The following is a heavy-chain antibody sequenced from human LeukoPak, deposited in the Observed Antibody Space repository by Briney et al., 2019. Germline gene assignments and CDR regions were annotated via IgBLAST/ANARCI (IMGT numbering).Heavy chain of an antibody. CDR3: ARTGIAVAGDLDTFDI. Sequence: GESLKISCKGSGYSFTSYWIGWVRQMPGKGLDWMGIIYPGDSDTRYSPAFQGQVTISADKSISTASLQWSSLKASDTAMYYCARTGIAVAGDLDTFDIWGQGTMVTVSS. CDR2: IYPGDSDT. V-gene: IGHV5-51*01. J-gene: IGHJ3*02. CDR1: GYSFTSYW. D-gene: IGHD6-19*01.